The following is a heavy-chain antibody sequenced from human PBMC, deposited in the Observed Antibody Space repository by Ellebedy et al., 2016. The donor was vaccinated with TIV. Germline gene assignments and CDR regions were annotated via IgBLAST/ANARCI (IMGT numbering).Heavy chain of an antibody. CDR1: GFTFNIYS. CDR3: ARVGSPLRNIHFFDQ. D-gene: IGHD4-17*01. CDR2: ISSSGDSI. J-gene: IGHJ4*02. V-gene: IGHV3-21*01. Sequence: GESLKISCSASGFTFNIYSMNWVRQAPGKGLVWVSSISSSGDSIHYAESVKGRFTISRDNAKKSLYLQMDSLRAEDTAVYYCARVGSPLRNIHFFDQWGQGTLVTVSS.